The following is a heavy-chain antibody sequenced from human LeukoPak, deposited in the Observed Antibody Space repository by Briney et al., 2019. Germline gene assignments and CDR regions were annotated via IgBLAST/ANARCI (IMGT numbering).Heavy chain of an antibody. CDR1: GGSMEIDY. CDR3: AKNRVAAAGTTFAT. CDR2: IYNSGSA. J-gene: IGHJ5*02. D-gene: IGHD6-13*01. Sequence: PSETLSLTCTVSGGSMEIDYWNWIRQPAGNGLEWIGRIYNSGSANYSPSLKGRVTMSIDTSKSRISLQLTSVTAADTAVYYCAKNRVAAAGTTFATWGQGTLVTVSS. V-gene: IGHV4-4*07.